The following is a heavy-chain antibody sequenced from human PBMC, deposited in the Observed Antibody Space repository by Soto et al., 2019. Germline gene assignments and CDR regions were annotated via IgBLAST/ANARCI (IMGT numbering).Heavy chain of an antibody. V-gene: IGHV4-39*01. CDR2: IYYSGST. CDR3: ASKYDFWSGTQDY. D-gene: IGHD3-3*01. Sequence: SETLSLTCTVSGGSISSSSYYWGWIRQPPGKGLEWIGSIYYSGSTYYNPSLKSRVTISVDTSKNQFSLKLSSVTAADTAVYYCASKYDFWSGTQDYWGQGTLVTVSS. CDR1: GGSISSSSYY. J-gene: IGHJ4*02.